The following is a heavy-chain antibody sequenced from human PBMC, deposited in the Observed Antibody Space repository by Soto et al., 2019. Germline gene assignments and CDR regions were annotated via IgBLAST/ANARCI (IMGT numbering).Heavy chain of an antibody. V-gene: IGHV3-53*01. CDR2: IYSAGST. Sequence: PGGSLRLSCAASGLTVSSSYMSWVRQAPGKGLQWVSVIYSAGSTYYANSVKGRFTISRDISTNMVYLQMSSLTDEDTAVYYCARAREPEYSSATFFDIWGQGALVTVYS. D-gene: IGHD5-18*01. CDR1: GLTVSSSY. CDR3: ARAREPEYSSATFFDI. J-gene: IGHJ4*02.